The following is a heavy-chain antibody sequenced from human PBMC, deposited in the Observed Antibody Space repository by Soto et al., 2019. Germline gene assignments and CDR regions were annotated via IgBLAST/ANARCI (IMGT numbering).Heavy chain of an antibody. CDR3: ARESPITILGPVGIYYYGMDV. D-gene: IGHD3-3*01. CDR1: GGSISSYY. Sequence: QVQLQESGPGLVKPSETLSLTCTVSGGSISSYYWSWIRQPAGKGLEWIGRIYTSGSTNYNPSLKSRVTMSVDTSKNQFSLKLSSVTAADTAVYYCARESPITILGPVGIYYYGMDVWGQGTTVTVSS. J-gene: IGHJ6*02. CDR2: IYTSGST. V-gene: IGHV4-4*07.